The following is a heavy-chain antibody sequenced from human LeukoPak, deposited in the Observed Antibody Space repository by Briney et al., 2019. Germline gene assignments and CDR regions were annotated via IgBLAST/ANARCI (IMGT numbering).Heavy chain of an antibody. CDR2: IRYDGSNK. V-gene: IGHV3-30*02. CDR3: AKEYCSGGSCYSPWGYYYDGMDV. J-gene: IGHJ6*02. Sequence: GGSLRLSCAASGFTFSSYGMHWVRQAPGKGLEWVAFIRYDGSNKYYADSVKGRFTISRDNSKNTLYLQMNSLRAEDTAVYYCAKEYCSGGSCYSPWGYYYDGMDVWGQGTTVTVSS. D-gene: IGHD2-15*01. CDR1: GFTFSSYG.